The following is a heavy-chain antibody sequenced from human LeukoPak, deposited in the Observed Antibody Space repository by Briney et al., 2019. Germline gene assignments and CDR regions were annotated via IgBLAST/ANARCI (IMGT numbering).Heavy chain of an antibody. CDR2: ISSNGGST. Sequence: GGSLRLSCAASGFTFSSYAIHWVRQAPGKGLEYVSAISSNGGSTYYANSVKGRFTISRDNSKNTLYLHMGSLRADDMAVYYCARAATNSDFWSGFFDHWGQGTLVTVSS. J-gene: IGHJ4*02. D-gene: IGHD3-3*01. V-gene: IGHV3-64*01. CDR3: ARAATNSDFWSGFFDH. CDR1: GFTFSSYA.